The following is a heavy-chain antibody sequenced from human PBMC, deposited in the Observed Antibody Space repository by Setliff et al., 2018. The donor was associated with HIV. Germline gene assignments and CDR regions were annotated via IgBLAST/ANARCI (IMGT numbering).Heavy chain of an antibody. D-gene: IGHD1-26*01. V-gene: IGHV3-48*01. CDR2: ISAPGTTV. Sequence: PGGSLRLSCAASGFVFSDHSLHWVRQAPGEGLEWLTYISAPGTTVSYADSVRGRFIISRESFRNVLYLQMKNLRVEDTALYYCVRDQLRYPERWDFDFWGQGTLVTVSS. J-gene: IGHJ4*02. CDR1: GFVFSDHS. CDR3: VRDQLRYPERWDFDF.